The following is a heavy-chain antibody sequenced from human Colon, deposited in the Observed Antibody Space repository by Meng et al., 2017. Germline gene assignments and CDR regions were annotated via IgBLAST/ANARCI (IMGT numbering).Heavy chain of an antibody. V-gene: IGHV1-2*06. Sequence: QVPLVQCAAEVKKTVASGKVSCKASGNTFIDSYIHWVRQAPGQGLEWMGRINPNTGDTKYAQKFDGRVTMTRDKSIDTAYLDLSRLRADDTAVYYCAKVEDNSGLYWGQGTLVTVSS. D-gene: IGHD3-22*01. J-gene: IGHJ4*02. CDR1: GNTFIDSY. CDR3: AKVEDNSGLY. CDR2: INPNTGDT.